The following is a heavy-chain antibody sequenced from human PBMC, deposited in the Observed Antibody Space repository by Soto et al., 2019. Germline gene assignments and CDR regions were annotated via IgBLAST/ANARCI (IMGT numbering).Heavy chain of an antibody. CDR3: GRGSGLKWFDP. CDR1: GYTFTNYA. CDR2: INAGNGNT. J-gene: IGHJ5*02. Sequence: ASVKVSCKASGYTFTNYAMHWVRQAPGQRLEWMGWINAGNGNTKYSQKFQGRVTITRDTSASTAYMELSSLRSEDTAVYYCGRGSGLKWFDPWGQGTLVTVSS. V-gene: IGHV1-3*01. D-gene: IGHD3-10*01.